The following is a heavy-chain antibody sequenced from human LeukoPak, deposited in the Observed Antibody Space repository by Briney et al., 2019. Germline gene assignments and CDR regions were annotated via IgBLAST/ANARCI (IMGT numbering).Heavy chain of an antibody. D-gene: IGHD2-21*01. J-gene: IGHJ4*02. CDR2: ISSHGVDT. Sequence: GGSLRLSCAASGFTFNSYAMNWVRQAPGKGLEWVSTISSHGVDTYYADSVKGRFTISRDNSKNTLYLQMNSLRTEGTAVYYCANSVVIAPIDYWGQGTLVTVSS. CDR1: GFTFNSYA. V-gene: IGHV3-23*01. CDR3: ANSVVIAPIDY.